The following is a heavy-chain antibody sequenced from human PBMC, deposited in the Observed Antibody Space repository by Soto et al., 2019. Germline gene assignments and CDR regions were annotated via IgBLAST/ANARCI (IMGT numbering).Heavy chain of an antibody. V-gene: IGHV4-34*01. Sequence: LSLTCAVYGESFSGYYWSWIRQPPGKGLEWIGEINHSGSMNYNPSLKSRVTMSVDTSKNQFSLNLNSVTAADTAVYYCARWPRYGSGSYYYYYSGLDVWGQGTTVTVSS. CDR3: ARWPRYGSGSYYYYYSGLDV. CDR2: INHSGSM. J-gene: IGHJ6*02. CDR1: GESFSGYY. D-gene: IGHD3-10*01.